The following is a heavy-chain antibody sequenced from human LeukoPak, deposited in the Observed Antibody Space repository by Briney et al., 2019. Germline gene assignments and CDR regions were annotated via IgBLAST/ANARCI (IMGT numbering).Heavy chain of an antibody. D-gene: IGHD6-19*01. CDR3: ATDSSGWRTDAFDI. V-gene: IGHV1-2*02. J-gene: IGHJ3*02. CDR2: INPNSGGT. Sequence: GASVKVSFKASGYTFTGYYMHWVRQAPGQGLAWMGWINPNSGGTNYAQKFQGRVTMTRDTSISTAYMELSRLRSDDTAVYYCATDSSGWRTDAFDIWGQGTMVTVSS. CDR1: GYTFTGYY.